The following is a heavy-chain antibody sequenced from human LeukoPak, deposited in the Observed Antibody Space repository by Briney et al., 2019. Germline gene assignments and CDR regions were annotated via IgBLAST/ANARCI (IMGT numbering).Heavy chain of an antibody. Sequence: SETLSLTCTVSGGSISSYYWSWIRQPPGKGLEWIGYIYCSGSTNYNPSLKSRVTISVDTSKNQFSVKLSSVTAADTAVYYCARHTSTIFRVVIRISPWFDPWGQGTLVIVSS. D-gene: IGHD3-3*01. J-gene: IGHJ5*02. CDR3: ARHTSTIFRVVIRISPWFDP. V-gene: IGHV4-59*08. CDR1: GGSISSYY. CDR2: IYCSGST.